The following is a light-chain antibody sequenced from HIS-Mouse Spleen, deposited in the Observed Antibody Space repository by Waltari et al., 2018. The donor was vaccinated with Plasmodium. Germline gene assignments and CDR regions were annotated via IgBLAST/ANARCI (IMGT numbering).Light chain of an antibody. CDR2: DAS. CDR3: QQRSNS. CDR1: QGVSSY. V-gene: IGKV3-11*01. Sequence: EIVLTQSPATLSLPPGERATLSCRASQGVSSYLAWYQQKPGQAPRLLIYDASNRSTGITVRCSGSWSGTDFTCTISSLEPEDFGVDYCQQRSNSFGPGTKVAIK. J-gene: IGKJ3*01.